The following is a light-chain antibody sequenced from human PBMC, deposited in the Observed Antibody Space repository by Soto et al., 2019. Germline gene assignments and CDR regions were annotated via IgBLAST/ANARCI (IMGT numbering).Light chain of an antibody. J-gene: IGLJ2*01. CDR3: QSYASSLSGVV. Sequence: QSVLTQPPSVSGAPGQRVTISCTGSSSNIVAGYDVHWYQQLPGTAPKLLIYGNSNRPSGVPDRFSGSKSGTSASLAITGLQAEDEADYYCQSYASSLSGVVFGGGTKLTVL. CDR2: GNS. V-gene: IGLV1-40*01. CDR1: SSNIVAGYD.